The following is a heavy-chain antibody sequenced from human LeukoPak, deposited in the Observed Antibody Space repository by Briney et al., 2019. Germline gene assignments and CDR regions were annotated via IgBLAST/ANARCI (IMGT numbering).Heavy chain of an antibody. CDR1: GFTFSTYA. Sequence: PGGSLRLSCAASGFTFSTYAMSWVRQAPGKGLEWVSVVSGTGGRTYYADSVKGRFTISRDNSKNTLYLQMNSLRAEDTAVYYCARDLTVLLWFGELSSGFDYWGQGTLVTVSS. J-gene: IGHJ4*02. CDR2: VSGTGGRT. D-gene: IGHD3-10*01. V-gene: IGHV3-23*01. CDR3: ARDLTVLLWFGELSSGFDY.